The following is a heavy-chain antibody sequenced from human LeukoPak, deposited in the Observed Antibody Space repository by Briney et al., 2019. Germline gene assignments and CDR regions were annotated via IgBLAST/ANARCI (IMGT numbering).Heavy chain of an antibody. Sequence: PSETLSLTCTVSGGSISSSSYYWGWIRQPPGKGLEWIGSIYYSGSTYYNPSLKSRVTISVDTSKNQFSLKLSSVTAADTAVYYCARHGNGDYSRYYYYMDVWGKGTTVTVSS. CDR3: ARHGNGDYSRYYYYMDV. CDR1: GGSISSSSYY. CDR2: IYYSGST. V-gene: IGHV4-39*01. J-gene: IGHJ6*03. D-gene: IGHD4-17*01.